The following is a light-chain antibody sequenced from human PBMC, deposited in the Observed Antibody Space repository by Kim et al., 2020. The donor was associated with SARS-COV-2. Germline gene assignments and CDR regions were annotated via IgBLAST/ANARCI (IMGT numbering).Light chain of an antibody. CDR2: DAS. CDR1: QDITNF. Sequence: DIQMTQSPSSLSASVGDRVTITCQASQDITNFLNWYQQKPGKAPKLLIYDASNLETGVPSRFSGSGSGTNFTFTISSLQPEDIGTYYCQQYDILPITFGQGTRLEI. V-gene: IGKV1-33*01. CDR3: QQYDILPIT. J-gene: IGKJ5*01.